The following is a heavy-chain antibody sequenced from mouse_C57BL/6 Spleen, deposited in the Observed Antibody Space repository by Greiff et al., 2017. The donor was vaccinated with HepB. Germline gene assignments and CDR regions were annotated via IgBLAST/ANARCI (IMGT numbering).Heavy chain of an antibody. D-gene: IGHD5-5*01. CDR3: ARGPYLYYAMDY. Sequence: VQLQQPGAELVKPGASVKLSCKASGYTFTSYWMHWVKQRPGQGLEWIGMIHPNSGSTNYNEKFKSKATLTVDKSSSTAYMQLSSLTSEDSAVYYCARGPYLYYAMDYWGQGTSVTVSS. J-gene: IGHJ4*01. CDR2: IHPNSGST. CDR1: GYTFTSYW. V-gene: IGHV1-64*01.